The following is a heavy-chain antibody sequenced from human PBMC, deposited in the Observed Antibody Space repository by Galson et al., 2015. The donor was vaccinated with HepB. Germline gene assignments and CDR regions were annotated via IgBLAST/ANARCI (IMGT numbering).Heavy chain of an antibody. CDR1: GGTFSSYA. V-gene: IGHV1-69*13. CDR2: IIPIFGTA. J-gene: IGHJ5*02. CDR3: ARGLTRGRQWLVVGWFDP. Sequence: SVKVSCKASGGTFSSYAISWVRQAPGQGLEWMGGIIPIFGTANYAQRFQGRVTITADESTSTAYMELSSLRSEDTAVYYCARGLTRGRQWLVVGWFDPWGQGTLVTVSS. D-gene: IGHD6-19*01.